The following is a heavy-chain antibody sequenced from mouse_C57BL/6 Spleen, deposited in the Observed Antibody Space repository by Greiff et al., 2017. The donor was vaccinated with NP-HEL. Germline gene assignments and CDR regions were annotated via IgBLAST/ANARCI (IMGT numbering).Heavy chain of an antibody. CDR2: IYPGDGDT. D-gene: IGHD2-3*01. Sequence: VQLQQSGPELVKPGASVKISCKASGYAFSSSWLNWVKQRPGKGLEWIGRIYPGDGDTNYTGKFKGKATLTANKSSSTAYMQLSSLTSEDSAVYFCAREGDGYYVIYAMDYWGQGTSVTVSS. CDR3: AREGDGYYVIYAMDY. V-gene: IGHV1-82*01. J-gene: IGHJ4*01. CDR1: GYAFSSSW.